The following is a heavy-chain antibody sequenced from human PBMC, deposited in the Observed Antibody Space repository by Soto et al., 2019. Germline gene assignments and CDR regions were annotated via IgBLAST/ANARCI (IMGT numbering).Heavy chain of an antibody. D-gene: IGHD6-13*01. CDR3: ARNRRYSSSDRDPGGRFDP. V-gene: IGHV5-51*01. Sequence: PGESLKISCKGSGYSFTSYWIGWVRQMPGKGLEWMGIIYPGDSDTRYSPSFQGQVTISADKSISTAYLQWSSLKASDTAMYYCARNRRYSSSDRDPGGRFDPWGQGTLVTVS. CDR1: GYSFTSYW. J-gene: IGHJ5*02. CDR2: IYPGDSDT.